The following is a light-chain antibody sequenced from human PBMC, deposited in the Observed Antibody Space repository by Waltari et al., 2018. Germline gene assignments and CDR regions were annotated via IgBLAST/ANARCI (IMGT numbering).Light chain of an antibody. CDR3: CSYAGSGTWV. V-gene: IGLV2-23*01. Sequence: QSALTQPASVSRSPGQSITISCTGTSSDVGNYDLVSWYQQHPGHAPKRMLYEDNKRPSGVFNLSSCSKSGNTASLTISGLQAEDEADYHCCSYAGSGTWVFGVWTKLTVL. CDR1: SSDVGNYDL. J-gene: IGLJ3*02. CDR2: EDN.